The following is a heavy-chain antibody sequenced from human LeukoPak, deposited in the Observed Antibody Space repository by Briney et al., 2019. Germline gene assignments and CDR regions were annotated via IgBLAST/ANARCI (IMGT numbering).Heavy chain of an antibody. CDR2: IYYSGST. CDR3: ARAGGYCSSTSCYTFDY. V-gene: IGHV4-31*03. J-gene: IGHJ4*02. CDR1: GGSISSGDYY. D-gene: IGHD2-2*02. Sequence: PSQTLSLTCTVSGGSISSGDYYWSWIRQHPGKGLEWIGYIYYSGSTYYNPSLKSRVTISVDTSKNQFSLKLSSVTAADTAVYYCARAGGYCSSTSCYTFDYWGQGTLVTVSS.